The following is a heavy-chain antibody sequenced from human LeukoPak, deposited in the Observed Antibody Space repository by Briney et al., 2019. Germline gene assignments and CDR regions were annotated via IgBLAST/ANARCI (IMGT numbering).Heavy chain of an antibody. V-gene: IGHV1-18*01. D-gene: IGHD3-16*01. CDR2: ISGYNGDT. CDR1: GYTFSRYS. CDR3: ARADPSYDYFDY. Sequence: GASVKVSCKASGYTFSRYSFSWVRQAPGQGLEWMGWISGYNGDTNYAQKFQGRVTMTRDTSISTAYMELSRLRSDDTAVYYCARADPSYDYFDYWGQGTLVTVSS. J-gene: IGHJ4*02.